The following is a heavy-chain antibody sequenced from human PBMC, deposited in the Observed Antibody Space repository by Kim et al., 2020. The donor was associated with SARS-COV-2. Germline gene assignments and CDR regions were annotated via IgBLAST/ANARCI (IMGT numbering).Heavy chain of an antibody. J-gene: IGHJ1*01. CDR3: ARAGDYDISGYYGVFHH. D-gene: IGHD3-22*01. V-gene: IGHV3-74*01. Sequence: SVKSRFTISRDNAKNTLYLQMNSLRPEDTAVYYCARAGDYDISGYYGVFHHWGQGALVTVSS.